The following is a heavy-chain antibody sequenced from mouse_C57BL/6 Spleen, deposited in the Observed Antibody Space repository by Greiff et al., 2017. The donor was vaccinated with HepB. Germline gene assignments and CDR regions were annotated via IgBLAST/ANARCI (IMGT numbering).Heavy chain of an antibody. D-gene: IGHD2-5*01. Sequence: EVKLVESGEGLVKPGGSLKLSCAASGFTFSSYAMSWVRQTPEKRLEWVAYISSGGDYIYYADTVKGRFTISRDNARNTPYLQMSSLKSEDTAMYYCTSPYSNLSYWYFDVWGTGTTVTVSS. J-gene: IGHJ1*03. CDR2: ISSGGDYI. V-gene: IGHV5-9-1*02. CDR1: GFTFSSYA. CDR3: TSPYSNLSYWYFDV.